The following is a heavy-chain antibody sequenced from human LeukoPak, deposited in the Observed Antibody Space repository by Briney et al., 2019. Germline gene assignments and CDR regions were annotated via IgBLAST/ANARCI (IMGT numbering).Heavy chain of an antibody. CDR3: ARVLAENRGVRPRPCYYYGMDV. Sequence: PGGSLRLSCAASGFTFSSYAMSWVRQAPGKGLEWVSVIYSGGSTYYADSVKGRFTISRHNSKNTLYLQMNSLRAEDTAVYYCARVLAENRGVRPRPCYYYGMDVWGQGTTVTVSS. CDR1: GFTFSSYA. CDR2: IYSGGST. J-gene: IGHJ6*02. V-gene: IGHV3-53*04. D-gene: IGHD1-1*01.